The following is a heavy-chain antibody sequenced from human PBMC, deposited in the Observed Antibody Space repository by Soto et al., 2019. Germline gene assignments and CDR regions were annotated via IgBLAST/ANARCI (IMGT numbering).Heavy chain of an antibody. V-gene: IGHV6-1*01. J-gene: IGHJ6*02. CDR2: TYYRSKWYN. Sequence: QVQLQQSGPGLVKPSQTLSLTCAISGDSVSSNSAAWNWIRQSPSRGLEWLGRTYYRSKWYNDYAVSVKSRITINLDTSKNQFSLQLNSVTPEDTAVYYCARRRFSSIAARDGMDVWGQGTTVTVSS. CDR3: ARRRFSSIAARDGMDV. D-gene: IGHD6-6*01. CDR1: GDSVSSNSAA.